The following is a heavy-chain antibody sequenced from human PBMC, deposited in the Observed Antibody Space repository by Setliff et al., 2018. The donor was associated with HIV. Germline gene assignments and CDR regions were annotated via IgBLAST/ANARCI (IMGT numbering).Heavy chain of an antibody. J-gene: IGHJ4*02. CDR3: AGQPPPGDYADY. Sequence: PSETLSLTCTVSGDSISSYFWSWIRQSPGKGLEWIGFRSTTGSTNYNPSLRSRVTISVDTSKNQFSLRLTYVTAEDTDVYYCAGQPPPGDYADYWGQGTLVTVSS. D-gene: IGHD4-17*01. CDR2: RSTTGST. V-gene: IGHV4-4*09. CDR1: GDSISSYF.